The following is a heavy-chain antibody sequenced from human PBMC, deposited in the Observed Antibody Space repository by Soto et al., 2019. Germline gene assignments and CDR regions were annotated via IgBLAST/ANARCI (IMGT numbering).Heavy chain of an antibody. J-gene: IGHJ3*01. D-gene: IGHD4-17*01. CDR1: EFTFSSYF. CDR3: ARDPNGDWLGAFYF. Sequence: EVQLLEPGGGLVQPGGSLRLSCAASEFTFSSYFMTWVRQAPGKGLDWVSSISGNGGRTYYADSVKGRFTISRDNSKNTLYLQMNSLRAEDTAVYYCARDPNGDWLGAFYFWCQKTMVTVSS. V-gene: IGHV3-23*01. CDR2: ISGNGGRT.